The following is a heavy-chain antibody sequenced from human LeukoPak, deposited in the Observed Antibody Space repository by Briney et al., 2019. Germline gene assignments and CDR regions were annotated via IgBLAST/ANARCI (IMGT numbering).Heavy chain of an antibody. V-gene: IGHV1-24*01. CDR3: AIQGTGTRLYYYYGMDV. CDR1: GYTLTELS. Sequence: ASVKVSCKVSGYTLTELSMHWVRPAPGKGLEWMGGFDPEDGETIYAQKFQGRVTMTEDTSTDTAYMELSSLRSEDTAVYYCAIQGTGTRLYYYYGMDVWGQGTTVTISS. CDR2: FDPEDGET. J-gene: IGHJ6*02. D-gene: IGHD1-7*01.